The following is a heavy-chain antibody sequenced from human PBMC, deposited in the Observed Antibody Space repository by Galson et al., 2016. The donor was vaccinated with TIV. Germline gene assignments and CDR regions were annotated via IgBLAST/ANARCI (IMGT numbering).Heavy chain of an antibody. CDR2: IYESGTT. J-gene: IGHJ6*02. D-gene: IGHD4-17*01. Sequence: SETLSLTCDVSGYSIKSGYYWGWIRQPPGKGLQWIGSIYESGTTYSNPSLKSRLTLSVDTSKNQFSLKFSSVTASETAVYYCMREGSTVTMHHYFGMDVWGQGTSVTVSS. CDR1: GYSIKSGYY. CDR3: MREGSTVTMHHYFGMDV. V-gene: IGHV4-38-2*02.